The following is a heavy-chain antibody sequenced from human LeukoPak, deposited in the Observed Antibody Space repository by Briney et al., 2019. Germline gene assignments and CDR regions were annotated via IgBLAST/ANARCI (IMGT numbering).Heavy chain of an antibody. V-gene: IGHV4-38-2*02. J-gene: IGHJ4*02. CDR3: VRDKSGATTFDY. CDR2: LSHSGST. D-gene: IGHD5-12*01. CDR1: GYSISSGYY. Sequence: SETLSLTCTVSGYSISSGYYWGWIRQPPGKGLEWIGSLSHSGSTFYNPSLKSRLTISLDTSKNQFSLKLNSVTAADTAMYYCVRDKSGATTFDYWGQGTLVTVSS.